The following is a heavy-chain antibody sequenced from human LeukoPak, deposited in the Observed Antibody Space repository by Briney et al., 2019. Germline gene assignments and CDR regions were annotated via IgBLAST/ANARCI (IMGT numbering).Heavy chain of an antibody. CDR3: AAAVYDSSGYYYEYYFDY. CDR2: IFVGSGNT. J-gene: IGHJ4*02. V-gene: IGHV1-58*02. CDR1: RFTFTSSA. Sequence: SVKVSCKASRFTFTSSAMQWVRQARGQRLEWIGWIFVGSGNTNYAQKFQERVTITRDMSTSTAYMELSSLRSEDTAVYYCAAAVYDSSGYYYEYYFDYWGQGTLVTVSS. D-gene: IGHD3-22*01.